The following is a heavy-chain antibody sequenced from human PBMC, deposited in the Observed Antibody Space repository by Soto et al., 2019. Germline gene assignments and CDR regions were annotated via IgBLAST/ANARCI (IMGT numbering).Heavy chain of an antibody. CDR3: ARDEQQWRGFDS. Sequence: SETLSLTCIVSGGSISSYFWTWIRQPAGKGLEWIGRIYSSGSTNYNPSLKSRVTMSVDTSKNQFSLKLSSVTAADTAVYYCARDEQQWRGFDSWGQGTLVTVSS. CDR1: GGSISSYF. J-gene: IGHJ4*02. V-gene: IGHV4-4*07. CDR2: IYSSGST. D-gene: IGHD6-19*01.